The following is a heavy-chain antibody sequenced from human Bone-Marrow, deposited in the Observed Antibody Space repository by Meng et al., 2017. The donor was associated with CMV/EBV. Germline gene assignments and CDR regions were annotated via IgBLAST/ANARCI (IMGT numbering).Heavy chain of an antibody. CDR1: GFTFSSYA. J-gene: IGHJ4*02. CDR3: ARYGDPFDL. Sequence: SLKISCAASGFTFSSYAMHWVRQAPGKGLEWVSGISWNSGSIGYADSVKGRFTIARDNAKNSLYLQMNSLGTEDTALYYCARYGDPFDLWGQGTLVTVSS. D-gene: IGHD2-21*02. V-gene: IGHV3-9*01. CDR2: ISWNSGSI.